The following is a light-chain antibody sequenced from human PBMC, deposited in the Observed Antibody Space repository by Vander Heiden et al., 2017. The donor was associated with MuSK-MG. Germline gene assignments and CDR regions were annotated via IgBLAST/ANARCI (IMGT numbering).Light chain of an antibody. CDR1: KLGDKY. CDR3: QAWDSIYVV. CDR2: QDS. Sequence: SYELTQPPSLSVSPGQTASITCSGDKLGDKYARWHQQKPGQSPVLVIYQDSKRSSGIPERFSGSNSGNTATLTISGTQAMDEADYYCQAWDSIYVVFGGGTKLTVL. V-gene: IGLV3-1*01. J-gene: IGLJ2*01.